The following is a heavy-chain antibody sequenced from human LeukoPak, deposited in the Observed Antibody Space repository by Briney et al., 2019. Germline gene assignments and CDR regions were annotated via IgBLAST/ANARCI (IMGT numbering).Heavy chain of an antibody. J-gene: IGHJ4*02. Sequence: KPSETLSLTCAVYGGSFSGYYWSWIRQPPGKGLEWIAEINHSGSTNYNPSLKSRVTISLDTSKNQFSLKLSSVTAADTAVYYCARGGGSLDYWGQGALVTVSS. CDR1: GGSFSGYY. CDR2: INHSGST. V-gene: IGHV4-34*01. D-gene: IGHD2-15*01. CDR3: ARGGGSLDY.